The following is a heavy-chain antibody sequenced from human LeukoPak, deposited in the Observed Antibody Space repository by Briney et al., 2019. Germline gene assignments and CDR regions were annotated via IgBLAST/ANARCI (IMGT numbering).Heavy chain of an antibody. CDR2: IYTSGST. D-gene: IGHD2-2*01. J-gene: IGHJ6*03. CDR3: ARSSTYYYYYYYMDV. CDR1: GGSISSYY. V-gene: IGHV4-4*07. Sequence: SETLSLTCTVSGGSISSYYWSWIRQPAGKGLEWTGRIYTSGSTNYNPSLKSRVTMSVDTSKNQFSLKLSSVTAADTAVYYCARSSTYYYYYYYMDVWGKGTTVTVSS.